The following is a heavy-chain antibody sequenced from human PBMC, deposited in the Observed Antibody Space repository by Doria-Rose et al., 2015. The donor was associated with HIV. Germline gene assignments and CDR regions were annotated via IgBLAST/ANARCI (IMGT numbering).Heavy chain of an antibody. CDR2: IFSDDER. CDR1: GVSLSSPGMG. Sequence: SGPVLVKPTETLTLTCTVSGVSLSSPGMGVSWIRQPPGKALEWLANIFSDDERSYTTPLKSRLNISRGTSKSQVVLTMTDMDPVHTATYYCARIKSSRWYHKYYFDFWGQGTLVIVAA. CDR3: ARIKSSRWYHKYYFDF. V-gene: IGHV2-26*01. J-gene: IGHJ4*02. D-gene: IGHD6-13*01.